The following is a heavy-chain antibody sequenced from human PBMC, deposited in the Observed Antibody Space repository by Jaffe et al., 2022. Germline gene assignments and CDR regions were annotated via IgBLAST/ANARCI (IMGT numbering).Heavy chain of an antibody. D-gene: IGHD2-2*01. CDR3: ARVPAGLIESSEIVLVPAGVPAHNWFDP. CDR1: GYTFSGYY. Sequence: QVQLVQSGAEVKKPGASVKVSCKASGYTFSGYYMHWVRQAPGQGLEWMGRINPNSGGTNYAQKFQGRVTLTRDASISTAYMELSGLRYDDTAVYYCARVPAGLIESSEIVLVPAGVPAHNWFDPWGQGTLVTVSS. CDR2: INPNSGGT. V-gene: IGHV1-2*06. J-gene: IGHJ5*02.